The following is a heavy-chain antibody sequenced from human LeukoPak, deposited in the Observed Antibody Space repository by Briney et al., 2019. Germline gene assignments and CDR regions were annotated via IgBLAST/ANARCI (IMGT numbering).Heavy chain of an antibody. J-gene: IGHJ3*02. Sequence: GGSLRLSCAASGFTFSSYAMSWVRQAPGKGLEWVSAISGSGGSTYYADSVKGRFTNSRNHSKNTPYLQMNSLRAEDTGIYYRGRRRGGDINAFDIWGQGTMVTVSS. V-gene: IGHV3-23*01. CDR2: ISGSGGST. CDR1: GFTFSSYA. CDR3: GRRRGGDINAFDI. D-gene: IGHD2-15*01.